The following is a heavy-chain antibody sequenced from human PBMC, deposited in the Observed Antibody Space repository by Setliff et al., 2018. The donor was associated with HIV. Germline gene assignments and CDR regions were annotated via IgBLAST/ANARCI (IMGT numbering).Heavy chain of an antibody. CDR2: INHSGST. D-gene: IGHD6-13*01. J-gene: IGHJ4*02. V-gene: IGHV4-34*01. CDR1: GGSFSGFY. Sequence: SETLSLTCAVYGGSFSGFYWSWIRQPPGKGLEWIGEINHSGSTTYNPSLKSRVTISVDTSKNHFSLKLSSVTAADTAVYYCANFLPDTAAAGPRFDYWGQGTLLTVSS. CDR3: ANFLPDTAAAGPRFDY.